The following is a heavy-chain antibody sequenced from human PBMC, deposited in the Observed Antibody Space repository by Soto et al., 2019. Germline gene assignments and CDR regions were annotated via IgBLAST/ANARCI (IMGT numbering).Heavy chain of an antibody. CDR2: ISGSGSRT. V-gene: IGHV3-23*01. Sequence: EVQLLESGGDLVQPGGSLRLSCAASGFTFKNYDMTWVRQAPGKGLEWVSGISGSGSRTYYADSVKGRFTISRDNSKNTLYLQMNSLRGEDTAIYYCAKATSVRIVGATWGQGTLVTVSS. D-gene: IGHD1-26*01. J-gene: IGHJ4*02. CDR3: AKATSVRIVGAT. CDR1: GFTFKNYD.